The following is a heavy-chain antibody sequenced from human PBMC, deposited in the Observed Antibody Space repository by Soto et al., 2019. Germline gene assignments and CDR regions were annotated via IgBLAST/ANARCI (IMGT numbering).Heavy chain of an antibody. V-gene: IGHV4-59*08. D-gene: IGHD5-18*01. CDR1: NGSVSGHC. J-gene: IGHJ4*02. CDR3: ASADTKTSVWSPFPNY. Sequence: QVQLQESGPGLVKPSETLSLTCIVSNGSVSGHCWSWIRHPPGQGLEWIGYIYYRGSATYNPARKSRVTISLDTSNNQSSQNLNSATATDTAIYYCASADTKTSVWSPFPNYWGRGTLVTVSS. CDR2: IYYRGSA.